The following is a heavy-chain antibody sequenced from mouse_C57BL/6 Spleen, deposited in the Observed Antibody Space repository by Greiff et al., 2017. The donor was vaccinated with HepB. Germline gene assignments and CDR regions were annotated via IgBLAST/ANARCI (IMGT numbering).Heavy chain of an antibody. J-gene: IGHJ1*03. D-gene: IGHD1-1*01. Sequence: VKLQQSGTELVKPGASVKLSCKASGYTFTSYWMHWVKQRPGQGLEWIGNINPSNGGTNYNEKFKSKATLTVDKSSSTAYMQLSSLTSEDSAVYYCARLPYYYGSSYWYFDVWGTGTTVTVSS. CDR3: ARLPYYYGSSYWYFDV. V-gene: IGHV1-53*01. CDR1: GYTFTSYW. CDR2: INPSNGGT.